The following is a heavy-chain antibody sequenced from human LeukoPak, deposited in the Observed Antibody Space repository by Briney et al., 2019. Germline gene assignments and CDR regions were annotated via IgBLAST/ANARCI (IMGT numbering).Heavy chain of an antibody. V-gene: IGHV3-30*02. CDR3: ARDKIVGATHFDY. CDR1: GFTFSSYG. J-gene: IGHJ4*02. CDR2: IRYDGSNK. D-gene: IGHD1-26*01. Sequence: GGSLRLSCAASGFTFSSYGMHWVRQAPGKGLEWVAFIRYDGSNKYYADSVKGRFTISRDNSKNTLYLQMNSLRAEDTAVYYCARDKIVGATHFDYWGQGTLVTVSS.